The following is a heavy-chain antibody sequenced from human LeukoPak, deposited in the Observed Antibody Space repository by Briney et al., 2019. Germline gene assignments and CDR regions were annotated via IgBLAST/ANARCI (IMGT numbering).Heavy chain of an antibody. CDR2: INPKSGGT. CDR1: GYSFTDYS. D-gene: IGHD3-22*01. V-gene: IGHV1-2*02. CDR3: ARDYDSSDYYFDC. J-gene: IGHJ4*02. Sequence: GASVKVSCKASGYSFTDYSIHWVRQAPGQGLEWMGWINPKSGGTNYAQKFQGRITMTRDTSISTAYMELSRLRSDDTAVYYCARDYDSSDYYFDCWGQGSLVTVSS.